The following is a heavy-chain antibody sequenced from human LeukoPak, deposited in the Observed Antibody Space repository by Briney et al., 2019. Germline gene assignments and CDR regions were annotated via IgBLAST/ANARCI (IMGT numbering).Heavy chain of an antibody. D-gene: IGHD2/OR15-2a*01. CDR1: GFTFGIYA. V-gene: IGHV3-48*02. CDR3: ARDTPLYADSPDAFDI. Sequence: GGSLRLSCAASGFTFGIYAMNWVRQAPGKGLEWVSYIGPSGSNIYYADSVKGRFTTSRDNAKNSLYLQMNSLRDEDTAVYYCARDTPLYADSPDAFDIWGQGTMVTVSS. CDR2: IGPSGSNI. J-gene: IGHJ3*02.